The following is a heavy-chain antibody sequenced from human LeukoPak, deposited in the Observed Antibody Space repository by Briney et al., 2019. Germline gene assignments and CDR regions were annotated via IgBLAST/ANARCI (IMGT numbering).Heavy chain of an antibody. D-gene: IGHD3-3*01. CDR3: ARVFNDFWSGYPHAFDI. CDR2: ISGSGGST. J-gene: IGHJ3*02. Sequence: GGSLRLSCAASGFTFSSYAMSWVRQAPGKGLEWVSAISGSGGSTYYADSVKGRFTISRDNAKNSLYLQMNSLRAEDTAVYYCARVFNDFWSGYPHAFDIWGQGTMVTVSS. V-gene: IGHV3-23*01. CDR1: GFTFSSYA.